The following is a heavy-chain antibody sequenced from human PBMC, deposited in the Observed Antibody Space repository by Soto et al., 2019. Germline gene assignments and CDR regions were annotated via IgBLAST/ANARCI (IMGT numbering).Heavy chain of an antibody. CDR2: ISNDGRNK. D-gene: IGHD2-15*01. CDR1: GVTFSRNG. Sequence: QVQLVESGGGVVQPGRSLRLSCAASGVTFSRNGMHWVRQAPGKGLEWVAVISNDGRNKYFAESVRGRFTISRDNSKNTLYLQMNSLRAEDTAIYYCAKDKGYCSGGSCSVDDDCYGMDVWGQGTTVTVSS. V-gene: IGHV3-30*18. J-gene: IGHJ6*02. CDR3: AKDKGYCSGGSCSVDDDCYGMDV.